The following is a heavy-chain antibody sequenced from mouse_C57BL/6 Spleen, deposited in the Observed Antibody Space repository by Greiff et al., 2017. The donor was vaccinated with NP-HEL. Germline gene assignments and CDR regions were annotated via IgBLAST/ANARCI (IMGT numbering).Heavy chain of an antibody. CDR3: ARGGYSNYVDYAMDY. D-gene: IGHD2-5*01. V-gene: IGHV1-72*01. J-gene: IGHJ4*01. CDR2: IDPNSGGT. Sequence: VKLQESGAELVKPGASVKLSCKASGYTFTSYWMHWVKQRPGRGLEWIGRIDPNSGGTKYNEKFKSKATLTVDKPSSTAYMQLSSLTSEDSAVYYCARGGYSNYVDYAMDYWGQGTSVTVSS. CDR1: GYTFTSYW.